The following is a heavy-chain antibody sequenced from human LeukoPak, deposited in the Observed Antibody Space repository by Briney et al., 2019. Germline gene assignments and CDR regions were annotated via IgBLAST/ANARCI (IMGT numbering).Heavy chain of an antibody. CDR2: IYHNGST. CDR1: GGSINSYY. CDR3: ARYPLQHTYTFYYGMDV. V-gene: IGHV4-59*08. J-gene: IGHJ6*02. Sequence: PSETLSLTCTVSGGSINSYYWTRIRQPPGKGLEWIGYIYHNGSTNYNPSLKSRVTISIDPSKTHFSLKLSSVTAADAALYYCARYPLQHTYTFYYGMDVWGQGTTVTVSS. D-gene: IGHD2-2*01.